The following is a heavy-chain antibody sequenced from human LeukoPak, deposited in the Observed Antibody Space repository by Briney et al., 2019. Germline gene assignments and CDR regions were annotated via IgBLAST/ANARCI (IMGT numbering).Heavy chain of an antibody. V-gene: IGHV4-39*01. CDR3: ARGRARGPVYYYDSSGRNYFDY. Sequence: SETLSLTCTVSSGSVSTSSYYWGWIRQPPGKGLEWIGSVYYSGSTYYNPSLKSRVTISVDTSKNQFSLKLSSVTAADTAVYYCARGRARGPVYYYDSSGRNYFDYWGQGTLVTVSS. D-gene: IGHD3-22*01. J-gene: IGHJ4*02. CDR2: VYYSGST. CDR1: SGSVSTSSYY.